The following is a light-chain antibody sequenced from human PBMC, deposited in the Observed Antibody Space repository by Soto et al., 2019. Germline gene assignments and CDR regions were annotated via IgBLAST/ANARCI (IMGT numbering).Light chain of an antibody. CDR3: QHLNDYRYT. CDR2: AAS. Sequence: DIQLTQSPSFLSASVGDRVTITCRASQAISSSLAWYQHNPGKAPTLLIYAASTLQNGVPSSFSGSGSGTEFTLTISSLQPEDFATYYCQHLNDYRYTFGQGTKVEIK. J-gene: IGKJ2*01. V-gene: IGKV1-9*01. CDR1: QAISSS.